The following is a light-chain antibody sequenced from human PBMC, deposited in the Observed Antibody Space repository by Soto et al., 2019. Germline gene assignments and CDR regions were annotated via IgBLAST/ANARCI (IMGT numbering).Light chain of an antibody. CDR1: SSDVGGYNY. Sequence: QSVLTQPASVSGSPGQSITISCTGTSSDVGGYNYVSWYQQQSGKAPKLIIHDVSNRPSGVSSRFSGSKSGNTASLSISGLQAEDEADYYCSSYASSSTNYSFGSGTKVTVL. V-gene: IGLV2-14*03. J-gene: IGLJ1*01. CDR2: DVS. CDR3: SSYASSSTNYS.